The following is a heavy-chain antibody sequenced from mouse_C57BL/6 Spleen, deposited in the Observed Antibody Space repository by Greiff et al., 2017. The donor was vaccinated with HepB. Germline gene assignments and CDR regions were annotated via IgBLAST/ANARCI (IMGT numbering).Heavy chain of an antibody. CDR2: IYPGDGDT. CDR1: GYAFSSSW. J-gene: IGHJ2*01. Sequence: QVQLQESGPELVKPGASVKISCKASGYAFSSSWMNWVKQRPGKGLEWIGRIYPGDGDTNYNGKFKGKATLTADKSSSTAYMQLSSLTSEDSAVYFGARVYSNFEGYFDYWGQGTTLAVSS. D-gene: IGHD2-5*01. CDR3: ARVYSNFEGYFDY. V-gene: IGHV1-82*01.